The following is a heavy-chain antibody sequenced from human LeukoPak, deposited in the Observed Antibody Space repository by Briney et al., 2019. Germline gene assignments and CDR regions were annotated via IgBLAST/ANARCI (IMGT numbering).Heavy chain of an antibody. CDR1: GFTFSSYA. CDR3: ARPLTWGTAFDI. V-gene: IGHV3-30-3*01. Sequence: GGSLRLSCAASGFTFSSYAMHWVRQAPGKGLEWVAVISYDGSNKYYADSVKGRFTISRDNSKNTLYLQMNSLRAEDTAVYYCARPLTWGTAFDIWGQGTMVTVSS. J-gene: IGHJ3*02. D-gene: IGHD3-16*01. CDR2: ISYDGSNK.